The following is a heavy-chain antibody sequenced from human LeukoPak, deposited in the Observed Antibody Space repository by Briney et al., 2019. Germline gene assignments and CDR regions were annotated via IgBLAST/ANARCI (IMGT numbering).Heavy chain of an antibody. J-gene: IGHJ5*02. D-gene: IGHD6-19*01. CDR1: GYTFTGYY. Sequence: ASVTVSCMASGYTFTGYYMHWVRQAPGQGLEWMGWINPKSGGTNYAQTWEGRVTMTRDTSISTAYMELSRLRSDDTSVYYRARAWEGAVAGSFDRWGQGTLVTVSS. CDR2: INPKSGGT. V-gene: IGHV1-2*02. CDR3: ARAWEGAVAGSFDR.